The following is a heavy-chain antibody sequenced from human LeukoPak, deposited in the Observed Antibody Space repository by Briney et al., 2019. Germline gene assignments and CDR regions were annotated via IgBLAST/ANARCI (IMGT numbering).Heavy chain of an antibody. CDR2: INHSGST. CDR3: ARAGNLAVVGITGLDY. D-gene: IGHD6-19*01. V-gene: IGHV4-34*01. J-gene: IGHJ4*02. CDR1: GGSFSGYY. Sequence: PSETLSLTCAVYGGSFSGYYWSWIRQPPGKGLEWIGEINHSGSTNYNPSLKSRVTISVDTSKNQFSLKLSSVTAADTAVYYCARAGNLAVVGITGLDYWGQGTLVTVSS.